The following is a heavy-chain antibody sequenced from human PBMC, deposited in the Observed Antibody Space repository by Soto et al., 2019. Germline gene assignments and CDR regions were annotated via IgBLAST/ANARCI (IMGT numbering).Heavy chain of an antibody. Sequence: QVQLQESGPGLVKPSQTLSLTCTVSGGSISSGGYYWSWIRQHPGKGLEWIGYIYYSGSTYYNPSLKSRVTISVDTSKNQFSLKLSSVTAADTAVYYCARTFDWVLLNAFDIWGQGTMVTVSS. CDR1: GGSISSGGYY. D-gene: IGHD3-9*01. V-gene: IGHV4-31*03. CDR3: ARTFDWVLLNAFDI. CDR2: IYYSGST. J-gene: IGHJ3*02.